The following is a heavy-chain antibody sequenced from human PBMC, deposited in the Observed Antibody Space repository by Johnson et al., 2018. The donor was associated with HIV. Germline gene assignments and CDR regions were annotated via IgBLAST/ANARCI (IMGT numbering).Heavy chain of an antibody. V-gene: IGHV3-30*04. CDR2: ISYYGSNK. CDR3: ARRKIAAAGRDAFDI. CDR1: GFTFSSYA. J-gene: IGHJ3*02. Sequence: VQLVESGGGVVQPGRSLRLSCAASGFTFSSYAMHWVRQAPGKGLEWVAVISYYGSNKYYADSVKGRFTISRDNSKNTLYLQMNSLRAEDTAVYYCARRKIAAAGRDAFDIWGQGTMVTVSS. D-gene: IGHD6-13*01.